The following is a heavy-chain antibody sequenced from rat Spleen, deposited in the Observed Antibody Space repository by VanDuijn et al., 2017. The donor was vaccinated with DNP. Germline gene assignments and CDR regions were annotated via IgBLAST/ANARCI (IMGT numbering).Heavy chain of an antibody. Sequence: EVQLVESGGGSVQPGGSLRLSCAASGFTFSNYYMAWVRQAPTKGLEWVASISTGGGNTYYRDSVKGRFTISRDNAKSTLYLQMDSLTSEDTATYYCASFPFYYYDGYYAYCGQGTLVTVSS. J-gene: IGHJ3*01. CDR3: ASFPFYYYDGYYAY. CDR2: ISTGGGNT. CDR1: GFTFSNYY. V-gene: IGHV5-25*01. D-gene: IGHD1-12*03.